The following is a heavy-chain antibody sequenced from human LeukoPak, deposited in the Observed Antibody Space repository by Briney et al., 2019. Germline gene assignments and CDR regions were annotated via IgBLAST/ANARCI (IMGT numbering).Heavy chain of an antibody. D-gene: IGHD3-22*01. CDR3: ARDNYYDSSGYSPFDY. CDR1: GGSISSYY. V-gene: IGHV4-59*01. Sequence: SETLSLTCTVSGGSISSYYWSWIRQPPGKGLEWIGYIYYSGGTNYNPSLKSRVTISVDTSKNQFSLKLSSVTAADTAVYYCARDNYYDSSGYSPFDYWGQGTLVTVSS. CDR2: IYYSGGT. J-gene: IGHJ4*02.